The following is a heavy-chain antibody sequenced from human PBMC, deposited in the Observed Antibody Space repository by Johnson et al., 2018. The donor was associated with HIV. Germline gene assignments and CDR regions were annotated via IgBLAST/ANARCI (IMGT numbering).Heavy chain of an antibody. V-gene: IGHV3-9*01. CDR2: ISWNSGSTI. CDR1: GFTFDDYA. Sequence: VQLVESGGGLVQPGRYLRLSCAASGFTFDDYAMHWVRQAPGKGLEWVSGISWNSGSTIYYADSVKGRFTISRDNAKSSLYLQMNSLRAEDTAVYYCARLSSGWYWVWGQGTMVTVSS. D-gene: IGHD6-19*01. J-gene: IGHJ3*01. CDR3: ARLSSGWYWV.